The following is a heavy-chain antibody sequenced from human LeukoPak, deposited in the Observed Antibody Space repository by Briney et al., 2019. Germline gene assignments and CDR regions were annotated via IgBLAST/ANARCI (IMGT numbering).Heavy chain of an antibody. CDR1: GFTFSSYW. CDR2: INSDGSST. V-gene: IGHV3-74*01. J-gene: IGHJ4*02. Sequence: GGSLRLSCAASGFTFSSYWMHWVRQAPGKGLVWVSRINSDGSSTSYADSVKDRFTISRDNAKNTLYLQMNSLRAEDTAVYYCARMVIVGAAYCFDYWGQGTLVTVSS. D-gene: IGHD1-26*01. CDR3: ARMVIVGAAYCFDY.